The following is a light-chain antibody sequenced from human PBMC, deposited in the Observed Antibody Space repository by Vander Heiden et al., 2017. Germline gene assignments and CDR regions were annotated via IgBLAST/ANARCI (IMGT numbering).Light chain of an antibody. V-gene: IGKV2-28*01. J-gene: IGKJ1*01. CDR3: RQALQTPRT. CDR2: LGS. CDR1: QNILHSNGYNY. Sequence: DIVMSQYPLSLPVTPGEPASIACRSSQNILHSNGYNYLDWYLQKPGQSPQLLIYLGSNRALGVPDRFRGIGSGTDFTLKISRVEAEDVGVYYCRQALQTPRTFGQGTKVEIK.